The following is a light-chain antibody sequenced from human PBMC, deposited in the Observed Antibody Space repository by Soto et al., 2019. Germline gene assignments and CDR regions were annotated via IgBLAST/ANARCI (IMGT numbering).Light chain of an antibody. CDR2: GNN. J-gene: IGLJ3*02. CDR1: SSNIGANYA. V-gene: IGLV1-40*01. Sequence: QSVLTQPPSVSGAPGQRVTLSCTGSSSNIGANYAVHWYQQLPGTAPKLLIYGNNNRPSGVPDRFSGSKSGSSASLAITGLQAEDEADYYCQAYDFSLSHSVFGGGTKLTVL. CDR3: QAYDFSLSHSV.